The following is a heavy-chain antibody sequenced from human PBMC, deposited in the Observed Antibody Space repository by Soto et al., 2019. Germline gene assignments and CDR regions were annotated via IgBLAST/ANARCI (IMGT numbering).Heavy chain of an antibody. J-gene: IGHJ6*03. V-gene: IGHV1-24*01. CDR3: ATSVVHDGDYDYYSYYMDV. Sequence: ASVKVSCKVSGYTLTELSMHWVRQAPGKGLEWMGGFDPEDGETIYAQKFQGRVTMTEDTSTDTAYMELSSLRSEDTAVYYCATSVVHDGDYDYYSYYMDVWGKGTTVTVSS. CDR2: FDPEDGET. CDR1: GYTLTELS. D-gene: IGHD4-17*01.